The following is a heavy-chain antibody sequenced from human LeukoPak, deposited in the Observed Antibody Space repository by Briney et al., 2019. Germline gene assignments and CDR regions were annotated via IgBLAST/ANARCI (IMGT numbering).Heavy chain of an antibody. V-gene: IGHV4-39*07. CDR2: INHSGST. D-gene: IGHD2-15*01. CDR1: GGSISSSYYY. CDR3: ARGLSAIVY. J-gene: IGHJ4*02. Sequence: SETLSLTCTVSGGSISSSYYYWGWIRQPPGKGLEWIGEINHSGSTNYNPSLKSRVTISVDTSKNQFSLKLSSVTAADTAVYYCARGLSAIVYWGQGTLVTVSS.